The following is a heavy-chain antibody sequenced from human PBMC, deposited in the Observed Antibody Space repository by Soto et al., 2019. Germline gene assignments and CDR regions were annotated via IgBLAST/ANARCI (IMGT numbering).Heavy chain of an antibody. Sequence: PSETLSLTCTVSGGSVRSGDCYWSWIRQPPGKGLEWIGNIYYSGTIDYSPSLKSRVTISVDASKNQFSLKLSSVTAADTAVYYCARHLAVSGTLKWFDPWGQGTLVTVSS. D-gene: IGHD6-13*01. CDR1: GGSVRSGDCY. CDR3: ARHLAVSGTLKWFDP. J-gene: IGHJ5*02. CDR2: IYYSGTI. V-gene: IGHV4-61*08.